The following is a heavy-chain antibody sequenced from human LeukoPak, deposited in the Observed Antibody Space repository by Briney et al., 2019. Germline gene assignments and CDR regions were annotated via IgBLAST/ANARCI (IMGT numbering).Heavy chain of an antibody. Sequence: SETLTLTCSVSGDSISGNYWNWIRQPAGKGLEWIGRIYPSANVYYNPSLKSRVTVPLDASRNQFSLNMRSVTAADTAVYYCTRGLSPTSYYYYMDVWGKGTTVTVSS. J-gene: IGHJ6*03. CDR2: IYPSANV. D-gene: IGHD2/OR15-2a*01. V-gene: IGHV4-4*07. CDR3: TRGLSPTSYYYYMDV. CDR1: GDSISGNY.